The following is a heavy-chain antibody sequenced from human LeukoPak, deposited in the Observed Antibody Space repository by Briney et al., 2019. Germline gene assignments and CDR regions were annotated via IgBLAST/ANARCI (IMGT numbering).Heavy chain of an antibody. CDR1: GFTFSSYA. D-gene: IGHD1-26*01. V-gene: IGHV3-30-3*01. CDR2: ISYDGSNK. Sequence: GRSLRLSCAASGFTFSSYAMHWVRQAPGKGLEWVAVISYDGSNKYYADSVKGRFTISRDNSKNTLYLQMNSLRAEDTAVYYCARRISGSYHDNWGQGTTITVSS. J-gene: IGHJ6*02. CDR3: ARRISGSYHDN.